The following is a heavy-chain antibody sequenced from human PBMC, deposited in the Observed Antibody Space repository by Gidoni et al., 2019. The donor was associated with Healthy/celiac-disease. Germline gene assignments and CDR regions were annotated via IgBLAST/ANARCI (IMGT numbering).Heavy chain of an antibody. CDR1: GRSLRSTTW. CDR3: ARVDYGGNSVFPLVYFDY. V-gene: IGHV4-4*02. J-gene: IGHJ4*02. CDR2: IYNSGST. D-gene: IGHD2-21*02. Sequence: QVQLQESGPGLVKPSGTLSLTCAVPGRSLRSTTWWSWVRQPPGKGLEWIGEIYNSGSTNYNPSLKSRVTISVDKSKNQFSLKLSSVTAADTAVYYCARVDYGGNSVFPLVYFDYWGQGTLVTVSS.